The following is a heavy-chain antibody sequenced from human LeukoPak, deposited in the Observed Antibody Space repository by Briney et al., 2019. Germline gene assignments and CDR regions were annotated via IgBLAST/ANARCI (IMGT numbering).Heavy chain of an antibody. J-gene: IGHJ6*02. CDR3: ARPRTAGYYGMDV. CDR1: GGSISSSIYY. Sequence: SETLSLTCTVSGGSISSSIYYWGWIRQPPGKGLEWIGSIYYSGSTYYNPSLKSRVTISVDTSKNQFSLKLSSVTAADTAVYYCARPRTAGYYGMDVWGQGTTVTVSS. CDR2: IYYSGST. D-gene: IGHD3-10*01. V-gene: IGHV4-39*01.